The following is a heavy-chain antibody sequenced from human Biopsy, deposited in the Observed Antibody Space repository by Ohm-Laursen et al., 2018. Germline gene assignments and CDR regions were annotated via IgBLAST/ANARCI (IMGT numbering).Heavy chain of an antibody. Sequence: GSLRLSCTASGFTFRSYAMSWVRQAPGKGLEWVSAISGSGSHTYYEDSVMGRFTISRDNSNNLLYLQMNSLRAEDTALYYCAKINPSSIYYYYGMDVWGQGTTVTVSS. CDR1: GFTFRSYA. V-gene: IGHV3-23*01. CDR3: AKINPSSIYYYYGMDV. J-gene: IGHJ6*02. CDR2: ISGSGSHT.